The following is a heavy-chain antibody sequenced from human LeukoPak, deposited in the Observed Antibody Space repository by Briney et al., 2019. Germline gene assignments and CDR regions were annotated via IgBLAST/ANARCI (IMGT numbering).Heavy chain of an antibody. D-gene: IGHD1-26*01. V-gene: IGHV4-34*01. CDR2: INHSGST. J-gene: IGHJ4*02. Sequence: KTSETLSLTCTVSGGSISSYCWSWIRQPPGKGLEWIGEINHSGSTNYNPSLKSRVTISVDTSKNQFSLKLSSVTAADTAVYYCARWEGGSYYDFDYWGQGTLVTVSS. CDR3: ARWEGGSYYDFDY. CDR1: GGSISSYC.